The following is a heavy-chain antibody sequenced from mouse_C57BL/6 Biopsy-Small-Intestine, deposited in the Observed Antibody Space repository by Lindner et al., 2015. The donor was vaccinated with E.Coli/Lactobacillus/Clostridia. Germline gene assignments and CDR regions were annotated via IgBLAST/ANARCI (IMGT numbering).Heavy chain of an antibody. CDR2: INPYNGDT. CDR1: GYTFTDYY. J-gene: IGHJ4*01. CDR3: AREYYVSSPMDY. D-gene: IGHD1-1*01. Sequence: VQLQESGPVLVKPGASVKMSCKASGYTFTDYYMNWVKQSHGKSLEWIGVINPYNGDTRYNQKFKGKATLTVDKSSSTAYMELNSLTSEDSAVYYCAREYYVSSPMDYWGQGTSVTVSS. V-gene: IGHV1-19*01.